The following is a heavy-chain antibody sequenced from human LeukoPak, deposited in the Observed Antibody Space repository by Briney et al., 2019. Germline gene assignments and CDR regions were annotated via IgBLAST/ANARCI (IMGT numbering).Heavy chain of an antibody. J-gene: IGHJ3*02. CDR3: ARDGYSSSPYI. CDR2: IWYDGSNK. Sequence: GGSLTLSCAAFGFTFSSYGMHWVRQAPGKGLEWVAVIWYDGSNKYYADSVKGRFTISRDNSKNTLYLQMNSLRAEDTAVYYCARDGYSSSPYIWGQGTMVTVSS. D-gene: IGHD6-13*01. V-gene: IGHV3-33*01. CDR1: GFTFSSYG.